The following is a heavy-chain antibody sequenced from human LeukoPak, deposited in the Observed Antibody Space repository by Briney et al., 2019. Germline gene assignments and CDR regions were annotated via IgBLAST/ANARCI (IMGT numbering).Heavy chain of an antibody. V-gene: IGHV3-74*01. CDR3: ASDPHGGSGSDPHDAFDS. Sequence: PGGSLRISCVASGFSFRSYWMHWVRQPPGKGLVWVSRINNDGSSGKSSPSYADSVKGRFTISRDNAKNTLYLQMDSLRVEDTAVYYCASDPHGGSGSDPHDAFDSWGQGTMVTVSS. CDR1: GFSFRSYW. J-gene: IGHJ3*02. CDR2: INNDGSSGKSSP. D-gene: IGHD1-26*01.